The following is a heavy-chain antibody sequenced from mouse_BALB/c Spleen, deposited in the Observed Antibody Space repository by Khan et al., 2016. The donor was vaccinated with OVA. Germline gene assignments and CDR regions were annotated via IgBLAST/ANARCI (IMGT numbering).Heavy chain of an antibody. J-gene: IGHJ3*01. V-gene: IGHV5-6*01. CDR2: VSTGGSYT. Sequence: EVELVESGGDLVKPGGSLKLSCAASGFTFSTYGMSWVRQAPDQRLEWVATVSTGGSYTYYPDSVKGRFTISRDNATNTLYLQMSGLRSEDTAMFYCTRVAYYYDSEGFAYWGQGTLVTVSA. CDR3: TRVAYYYDSEGFAY. CDR1: GFTFSTYG. D-gene: IGHD1-1*01.